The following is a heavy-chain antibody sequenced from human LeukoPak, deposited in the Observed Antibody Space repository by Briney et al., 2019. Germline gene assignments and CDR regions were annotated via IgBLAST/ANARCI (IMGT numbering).Heavy chain of an antibody. D-gene: IGHD5-24*01. CDR3: ARTKAHTYNGGMGWFDP. CDR2: XYHTGST. V-gene: IGHV4-59*01. J-gene: IGHJ5*02. CDR1: GDSIXXXX. Sequence: PSETLSXXXXVSGDSIXXXXXXXIRQPPGKRXEXXXXXYHTGSTXYNPXLKXXXXXXXXXXKNQFSLGLSSVTAADTAVYYCARTKAHTYNGGMGWFDPWGQGTLVTVSS.